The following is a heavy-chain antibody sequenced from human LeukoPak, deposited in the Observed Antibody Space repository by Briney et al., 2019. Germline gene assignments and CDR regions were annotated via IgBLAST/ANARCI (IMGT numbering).Heavy chain of an antibody. Sequence: GGSLRLSCAASIFNFDDYAMHWVRQAPGKGLEWVSFISGDGGTTYYADSVKGRFTISRDNSKNSLYLQMNSLRIEDTALYYCAKDRAAGTPYSWFDPWGQGTLVTVSS. CDR3: AKDRAAGTPYSWFDP. D-gene: IGHD6-13*01. J-gene: IGHJ5*02. V-gene: IGHV3-43*02. CDR2: ISGDGGTT. CDR1: IFNFDDYA.